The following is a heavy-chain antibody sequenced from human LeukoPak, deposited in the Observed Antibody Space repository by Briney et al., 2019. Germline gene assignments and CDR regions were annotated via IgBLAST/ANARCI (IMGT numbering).Heavy chain of an antibody. D-gene: IGHD3-22*01. CDR2: ISWNSGSI. J-gene: IGHJ6*03. CDR1: GFTFDDYA. V-gene: IGHV3-9*01. Sequence: GGSLRLSCAASGFTFDDYAMHWVRQAPGKGLEWVSGISWNSGSIGYADSVKGRFTISRDNAKNSLYLQMNSLRAEDTALYYCAKDGVGYYYDSSHPTLAYYMDVWGKGTTVTISS. CDR3: AKDGVGYYYDSSHPTLAYYMDV.